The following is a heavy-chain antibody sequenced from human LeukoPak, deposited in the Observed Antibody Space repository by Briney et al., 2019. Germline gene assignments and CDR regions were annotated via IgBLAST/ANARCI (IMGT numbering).Heavy chain of an antibody. J-gene: IGHJ4*02. D-gene: IGHD6-13*01. CDR3: ARAPPGMTMGPGDY. CDR1: GYTFGSYG. Sequence: ASVKVSCKASGYTFGSYGVTWVRQAPGQGLEWMGWISPNNGDIVYAQKFQGRVTLTIETSTTTASMEVRSLRSDDTAMYCCARAPPGMTMGPGDYWGQGTLVIVSS. CDR2: ISPNNGDI. V-gene: IGHV1-18*01.